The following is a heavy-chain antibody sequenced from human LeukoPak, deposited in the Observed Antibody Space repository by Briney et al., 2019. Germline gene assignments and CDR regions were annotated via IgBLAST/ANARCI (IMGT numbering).Heavy chain of an antibody. CDR2: IYYSGST. V-gene: IGHV4-59*01. J-gene: IGHJ6*03. CDR1: GGSISSYY. D-gene: IGHD6-13*01. CDR3: VRVEGGSSWSNYYYYMDV. Sequence: SETLSLTCTVSGGSISSYYWSWIQQPPGKGLEWIGYIYYSGSTNYNPSLKSRVTISVDTSKNQFSLKLSSVTAADTAVYYCVRVEGGSSWSNYYYYMDVWGKGTTVTVSS.